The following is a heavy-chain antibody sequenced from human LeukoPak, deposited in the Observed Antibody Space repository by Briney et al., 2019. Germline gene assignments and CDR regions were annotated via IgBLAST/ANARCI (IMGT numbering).Heavy chain of an antibody. D-gene: IGHD3-22*01. Sequence: SVKVSCKASGGTFSSYAISWVRQAPGQGLEWMGRIIPIFGTANYAQKFQGRVTITTDESTGTAYMELSSLRSEDTAVYYCARERGSYYYDSSGYFGDFQHWGQGTLVTVSS. V-gene: IGHV1-69*05. CDR1: GGTFSSYA. CDR2: IIPIFGTA. CDR3: ARERGSYYYDSSGYFGDFQH. J-gene: IGHJ1*01.